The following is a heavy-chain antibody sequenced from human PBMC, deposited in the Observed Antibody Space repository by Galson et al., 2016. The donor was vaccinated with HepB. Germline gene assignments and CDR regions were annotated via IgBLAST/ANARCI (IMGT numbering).Heavy chain of an antibody. D-gene: IGHD3-22*01. CDR2: IYYGGRT. CDR3: ARDRDSSSYYSLDY. CDR1: GGSISSYY. V-gene: IGHV4-59*01. Sequence: SETLSLTCTVSGGSISSYYWSWIRQPPGKGLEWIGYIYYGGRTNYNPSLKSRVSITGETSKNQFYLNLRSVTAADTAVYYCARDRDSSSYYSLDYWGQGTLVTVSS. J-gene: IGHJ4*02.